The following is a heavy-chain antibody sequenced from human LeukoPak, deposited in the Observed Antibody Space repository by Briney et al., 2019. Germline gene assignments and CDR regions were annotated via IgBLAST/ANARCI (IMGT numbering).Heavy chain of an antibody. D-gene: IGHD3-16*01. J-gene: IGHJ3*02. CDR3: ARVGMITADAFDI. Sequence: SETLSPTCTVSGGSISSYYWSWIRQPPGKGLEWMGYIYYSGSTNYNPSLKSRVTISVDTSKNQFSLKLSSVTAADTAVYYCARVGMITADAFDIWGQGTMVTVSS. V-gene: IGHV4-59*01. CDR1: GGSISSYY. CDR2: IYYSGST.